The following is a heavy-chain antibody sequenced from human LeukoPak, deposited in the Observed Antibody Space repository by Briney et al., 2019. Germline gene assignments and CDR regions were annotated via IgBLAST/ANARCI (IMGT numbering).Heavy chain of an antibody. V-gene: IGHV1-8*01. D-gene: IGHD3-3*01. Sequence: ASVKVSCKASGYTFTSYDINWVRQATGQGLEWMGWMNPNSGNTGYAQKFQGRVTMTRNTSISTAYMELSSLGSEDTAVYYCARGRVDDFWSGYYRSYFDYWGQGTLVTVSS. CDR1: GYTFTSYD. CDR2: MNPNSGNT. J-gene: IGHJ4*02. CDR3: ARGRVDDFWSGYYRSYFDY.